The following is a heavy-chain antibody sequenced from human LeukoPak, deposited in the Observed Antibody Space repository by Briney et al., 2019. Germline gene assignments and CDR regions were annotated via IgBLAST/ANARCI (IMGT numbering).Heavy chain of an antibody. CDR3: ARDHWLVTYYYYGMDV. V-gene: IGHV3-53*01. J-gene: IGHJ6*02. Sequence: GGSLRLSCAASGFAVSSNYMSWVRQAPGKGLEWVSIIYRGGSTQYGDPVRGRFTISRDNSKNTLYLQMNSLRVEDTAVYYCARDHWLVTYYYYGMDVWGQGTTVTVSS. CDR2: IYRGGST. CDR1: GFAVSSNY. D-gene: IGHD6-19*01.